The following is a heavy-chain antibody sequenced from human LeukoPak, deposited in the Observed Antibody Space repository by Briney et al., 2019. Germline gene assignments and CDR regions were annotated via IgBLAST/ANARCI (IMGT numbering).Heavy chain of an antibody. CDR2: INHSGST. Sequence: SETLSLTCAVYGGCFSGYYWSWIRQPPRKGLEWIGEINHSGSTNYNPSLKSRVTISVDTSKNQFSLKLSSVTAADTAVYYCARDFRNYYDSSGPIDYWGQGTLVTVSS. CDR3: ARDFRNYYDSSGPIDY. J-gene: IGHJ4*02. V-gene: IGHV4-34*01. D-gene: IGHD3-22*01. CDR1: GGCFSGYY.